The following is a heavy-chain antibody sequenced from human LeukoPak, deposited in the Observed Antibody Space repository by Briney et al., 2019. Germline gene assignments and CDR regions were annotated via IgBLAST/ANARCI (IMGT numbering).Heavy chain of an antibody. Sequence: PGGSLRLSCVASGFTFSNFAMHWVRQAPGKGLEWVTLISFDGSNKYYADSVKGRLTVSRDNSKNTLYLQMNSLRAEDTAVYYCARGVGGGSSWYNFWGQGSLVTVSS. D-gene: IGHD6-13*01. CDR1: GFTFSNFA. V-gene: IGHV3-30-3*01. CDR3: ARGVGGGSSWYNF. CDR2: ISFDGSNK. J-gene: IGHJ4*02.